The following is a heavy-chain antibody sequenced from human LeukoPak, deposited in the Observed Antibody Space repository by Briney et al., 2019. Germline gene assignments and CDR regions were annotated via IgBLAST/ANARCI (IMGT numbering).Heavy chain of an antibody. CDR3: ARARWADYGDLDY. J-gene: IGHJ4*02. V-gene: IGHV1-2*02. Sequence: GASVKVSCKASGYTFTGYYMHWVRQAPGQGLEWMGWINPNSGGTNYAQKFQGRVTMTRDTSISTAYMELRSLRSDDTAVYYCARARWADYGDLDYWGQGTLVTVSS. D-gene: IGHD4-17*01. CDR2: INPNSGGT. CDR1: GYTFTGYY.